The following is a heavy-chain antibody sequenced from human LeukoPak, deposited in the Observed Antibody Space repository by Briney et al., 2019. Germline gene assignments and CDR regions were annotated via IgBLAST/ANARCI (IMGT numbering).Heavy chain of an antibody. CDR1: GYTFTSYG. D-gene: IGHD6-13*01. Sequence: ASVTVSCKASGYTFTSYGISWVRQAPGQGLGWMGWITAYNDNTYYAQKLQGRVTMTTDTSTSTAYMELRSLRSDDTAVYYCARDLRRGSSSWYVSGGDYWGQGTLVTVSS. CDR3: ARDLRRGSSSWYVSGGDY. J-gene: IGHJ4*02. CDR2: ITAYNDNT. V-gene: IGHV1-18*01.